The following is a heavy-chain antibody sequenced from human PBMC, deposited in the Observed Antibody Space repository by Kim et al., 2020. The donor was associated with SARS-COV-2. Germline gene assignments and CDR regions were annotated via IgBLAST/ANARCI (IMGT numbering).Heavy chain of an antibody. J-gene: IGHJ4*02. D-gene: IGHD6-13*01. CDR3: ASLCIAAAGTDFDY. V-gene: IGHV1-8*01. CDR1: GYTFTSYD. CDR2: MNPNSGNT. Sequence: ASVKVSCKASGYTFTSYDINWVRQATGQGLEWMGWMNPNSGNTGYAQKFQGRVTMTRNTSISTAYMELSSLRSEDTAVYYCASLCIAAAGTDFDYWGQGTLVTVSS.